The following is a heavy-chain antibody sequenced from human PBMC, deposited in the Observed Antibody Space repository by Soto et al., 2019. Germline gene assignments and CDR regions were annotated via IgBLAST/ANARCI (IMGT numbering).Heavy chain of an antibody. J-gene: IGHJ6*02. CDR2: INSDGSST. CDR1: GFTFSSYW. D-gene: IGHD6-19*01. V-gene: IGHV3-74*01. Sequence: GGSLRLSCAASGFTFSSYWMHWVRQAPGKGLVWVSRINSDGSSTSYADSVKGRFTISRDNAKNTLYLQMNSLRAEDTAVYYCARDRLYSSGWGYYYYGMDVWGQGTTVTVSS. CDR3: ARDRLYSSGWGYYYYGMDV.